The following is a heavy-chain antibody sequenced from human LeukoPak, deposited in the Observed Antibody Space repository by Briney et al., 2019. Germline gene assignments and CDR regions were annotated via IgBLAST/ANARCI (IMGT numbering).Heavy chain of an antibody. D-gene: IGHD4-23*01. CDR3: ARRRYGGKEED. Sequence: SETLSLTCTVSGGSISSYYWSWIRQPPGQGLEWIGYIYYSGSTNYNPSLKSRVTISVDTSKNQFSLKLSSVTAADTAVYYCARRRYGGKEEDGGQGTLGTVSA. V-gene: IGHV4-59*01. CDR1: GGSISSYY. J-gene: IGHJ4*02. CDR2: IYYSGST.